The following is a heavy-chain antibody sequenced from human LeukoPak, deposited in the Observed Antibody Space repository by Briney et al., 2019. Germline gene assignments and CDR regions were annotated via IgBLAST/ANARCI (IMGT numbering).Heavy chain of an antibody. J-gene: IGHJ3*02. Sequence: SETLSLTCTVSGGSISSGGYYWNWIRQHPGKGLEWIGYTYYSGSTYYNPSLKSRVSISVDTSKNQFSLKLSSVTAADTAVYYCARDDLDAFDIWGQGTMVTVSS. CDR1: GGSISSGGYY. CDR3: ARDDLDAFDI. CDR2: TYYSGST. V-gene: IGHV4-31*03. D-gene: IGHD3-3*01.